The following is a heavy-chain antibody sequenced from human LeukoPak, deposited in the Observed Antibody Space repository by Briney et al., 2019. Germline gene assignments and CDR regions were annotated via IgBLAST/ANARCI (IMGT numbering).Heavy chain of an antibody. CDR2: INHSGST. D-gene: IGHD2-2*03. CDR3: ARGRAGYCSSTSCWGRSFDI. CDR1: GGSFSGYY. J-gene: IGHJ3*02. V-gene: IGHV4-34*01. Sequence: SETLSLTCAVYGGSFSGYYWSWIRQPPGKGLEWIGEINHSGSTNYNPSLKSRVTISLDTSKNQFSLQLSSVPAADTAVYYCARGRAGYCSSTSCWGRSFDIWGQGTMVTVSS.